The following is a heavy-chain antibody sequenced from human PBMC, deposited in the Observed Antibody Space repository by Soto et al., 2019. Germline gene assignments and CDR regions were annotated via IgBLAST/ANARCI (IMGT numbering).Heavy chain of an antibody. CDR1: GFSLSTSGVG. CDR2: IYWDDDK. J-gene: IGHJ4*02. CDR3: AHSFPGNYYDSSGYSLDY. V-gene: IGHV2-5*02. D-gene: IGHD3-22*01. Sequence: QITLKESGPTLVKPTQTLTLTCTFSGFSLSTSGVGVGWIRQPPGKALEWLALIYWDDDKRYSPSLKSRLTITKDTSKNQVVLTMTNMDPVDTATYYCAHSFPGNYYDSSGYSLDYWGQGTLVTVSS.